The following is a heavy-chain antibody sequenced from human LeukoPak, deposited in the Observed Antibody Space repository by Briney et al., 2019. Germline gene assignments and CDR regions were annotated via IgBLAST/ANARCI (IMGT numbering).Heavy chain of an antibody. CDR2: ISGSDDST. CDR3: AREVAGYDFWSGYSGDFDY. CDR1: GFTFSSYA. Sequence: GGSLRLSCAASGFTFSSYAMSWVRQAPGKGLEWVSAISGSDDSTYYADSVKGRFTISRDNSKNTLYLQMNSLRAEDTAVYYCAREVAGYDFWSGYSGDFDYWGQGTLVTVSS. J-gene: IGHJ4*02. D-gene: IGHD3-3*01. V-gene: IGHV3-23*01.